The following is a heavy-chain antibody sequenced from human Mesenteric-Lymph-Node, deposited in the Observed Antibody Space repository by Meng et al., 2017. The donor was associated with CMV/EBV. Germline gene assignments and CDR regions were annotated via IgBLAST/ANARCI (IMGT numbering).Heavy chain of an antibody. CDR3: ARVGTPYSSSWLDAFDI. CDR2: ISGSGGST. V-gene: IGHV3-23*01. J-gene: IGHJ3*02. CDR1: GFTFSSYA. Sequence: GGSLRLSCAASGFTFSSYAMSWVRQAPGKGLEWVSAISGSGGSTYYADSVKGRFTISRDNSKNTLYLQMNSLRAEDTAVYYCARVGTPYSSSWLDAFDIWGQGTMVTVSS. D-gene: IGHD6-13*01.